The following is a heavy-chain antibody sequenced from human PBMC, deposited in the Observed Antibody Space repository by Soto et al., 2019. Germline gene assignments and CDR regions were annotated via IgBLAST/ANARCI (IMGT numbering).Heavy chain of an antibody. Sequence: SVKVSCKASGGTFSSYAISWVRQAPGQGLEWMGGIIPIFGTASYAQKFQGRVTITADESTSTAYMELSSLRSEDTAVYYCARHPGGRGYYYGMDVWGQGTTVTVSS. CDR2: IIPIFGTA. CDR1: GGTFSSYA. CDR3: ARHPGGRGYYYGMDV. J-gene: IGHJ6*02. D-gene: IGHD2-15*01. V-gene: IGHV1-69*13.